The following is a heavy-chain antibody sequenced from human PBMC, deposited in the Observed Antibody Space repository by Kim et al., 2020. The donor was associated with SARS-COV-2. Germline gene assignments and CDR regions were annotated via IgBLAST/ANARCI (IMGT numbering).Heavy chain of an antibody. CDR3: AKLWVYDYVWGSYRYFDY. Sequence: GGSLRLSCAASGFTFSSYAMSWVRQAPGKGLEWVSAISGSGGSTYYADSVKGRFTISRDNSKNTLYLQMNSLRAEDTAVYYCAKLWVYDYVWGSYRYFDYWGQGTLVTVSS. CDR2: ISGSGGST. D-gene: IGHD3-16*02. J-gene: IGHJ4*02. V-gene: IGHV3-23*01. CDR1: GFTFSSYA.